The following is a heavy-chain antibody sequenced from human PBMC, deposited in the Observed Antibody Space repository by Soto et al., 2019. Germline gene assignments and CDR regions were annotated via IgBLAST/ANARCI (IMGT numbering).Heavy chain of an antibody. D-gene: IGHD3-9*01. CDR1: GFTFSSYS. CDR3: ARMYYDILTGYYRPFDY. J-gene: IGHJ4*02. CDR2: ISSSSSSI. Sequence: GGSLRLSCAASGFTFSSYSMNWVRQAPGKGLEWVSYISSSSSSIYYADSVKGRFTISRDNAKNSLYLQMNSLRAEDTAVYYCARMYYDILTGYYRPFDYWGQRTLVTVSS. V-gene: IGHV3-48*01.